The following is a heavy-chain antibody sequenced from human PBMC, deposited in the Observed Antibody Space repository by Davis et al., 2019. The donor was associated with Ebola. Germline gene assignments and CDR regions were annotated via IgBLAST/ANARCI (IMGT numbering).Heavy chain of an antibody. CDR1: GFTFSSYA. Sequence: PGGSLRLSCAASGFTFSSYAMSWVRQAPGKGLEWVSAISGSGGSTYYADSVKGRFTISRDNSKNTLYLQMGSLRAEDMAVYYCARGAVVVPAGLFDYWGQGTLVTVSS. J-gene: IGHJ4*02. D-gene: IGHD2-2*01. V-gene: IGHV3-23*01. CDR3: ARGAVVVPAGLFDY. CDR2: ISGSGGST.